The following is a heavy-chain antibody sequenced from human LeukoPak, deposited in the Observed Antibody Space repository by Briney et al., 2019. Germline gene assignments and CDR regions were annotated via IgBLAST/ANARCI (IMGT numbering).Heavy chain of an antibody. CDR1: GFTFNNYA. Sequence: GGSLRLSCAPSGFTFNNYAMGWVRQAPGKGLEWVAVIWYDGSNKYYADSVKGRFTISRDNSKNTLYLQMNSLRAEDTAVYYCARGSDSPSPHAFDIWGQGTMVTVSS. J-gene: IGHJ3*02. CDR3: ARGSDSPSPHAFDI. V-gene: IGHV3-33*08. CDR2: IWYDGSNK.